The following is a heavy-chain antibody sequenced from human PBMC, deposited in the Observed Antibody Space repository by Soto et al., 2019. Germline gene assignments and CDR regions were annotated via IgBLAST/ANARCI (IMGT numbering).Heavy chain of an antibody. CDR1: GFTFSNYA. D-gene: IGHD4-17*01. CDR3: ARGPSYSDSYFDY. CDR2: ISGSGDSK. V-gene: IGHV3-23*01. Sequence: PGGSLRLSCAASGFTFSNYAVTWVRQPPGKGLEWFSIISGSGDSKYYADSVEGRFTISRDNSKNTVYLQMNSLRLEDTAVYYCARGPSYSDSYFDYWGQGTLVTVSS. J-gene: IGHJ4*02.